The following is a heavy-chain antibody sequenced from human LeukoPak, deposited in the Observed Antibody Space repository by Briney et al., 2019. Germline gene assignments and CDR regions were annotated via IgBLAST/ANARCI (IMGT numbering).Heavy chain of an antibody. Sequence: ASVKVSCKASGYTFTSYYMHWVRQAPGQGLEWMGIINPSGGSTSYAQKFQGRVTMTRDTSTSTVYVELSSLRSEDTAVYYCARVDGGNSPSVVYDYWGQGTLVTVSS. CDR3: ARVDGGNSPSVVYDY. V-gene: IGHV1-46*01. J-gene: IGHJ4*02. CDR2: INPSGGST. CDR1: GYTFTSYY. D-gene: IGHD4-23*01.